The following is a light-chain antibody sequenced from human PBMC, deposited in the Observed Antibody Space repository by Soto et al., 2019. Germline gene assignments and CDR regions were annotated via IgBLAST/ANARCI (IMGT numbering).Light chain of an antibody. Sequence: EVVLTQSPATLSLSPGERATLSCRASQSVRSNLAWYQHKPGQHPRLLIYDASNRATGIPGRFSGSGSGTDFTLTISNLEPEDFAVYYCQQRDTWPWTFGQGAKLEIK. CDR3: QQRDTWPWT. CDR2: DAS. V-gene: IGKV3-11*01. J-gene: IGKJ1*01. CDR1: QSVRSN.